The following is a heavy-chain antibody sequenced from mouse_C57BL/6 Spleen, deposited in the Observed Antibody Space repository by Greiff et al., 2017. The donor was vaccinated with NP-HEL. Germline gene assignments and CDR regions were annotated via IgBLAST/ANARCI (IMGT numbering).Heavy chain of an antibody. CDR3: ARRRTGTSAMDY. D-gene: IGHD4-1*01. J-gene: IGHJ4*01. V-gene: IGHV1-69*01. Sequence: QVQLQQPGAELVMPGASVKLSCKASGYTFTSYWMHWVKQRPGQGLEWIGEIDPSDSYTNCNQKFKGKSTLTVDKSSSTAYMQLSSLTSEDSAVYYCARRRTGTSAMDYWGQGTSVTVSS. CDR2: IDPSDSYT. CDR1: GYTFTSYW.